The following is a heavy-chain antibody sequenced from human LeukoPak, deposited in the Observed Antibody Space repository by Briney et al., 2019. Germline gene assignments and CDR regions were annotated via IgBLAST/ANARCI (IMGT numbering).Heavy chain of an antibody. CDR3: ARVKDIVLMVYARYAFDI. D-gene: IGHD2-8*01. CDR1: GFTFSSYW. CDR2: IKQDGSEK. J-gene: IGHJ3*02. Sequence: GGSLRLSCAASGFTFSSYWMSWARQAPGKGLEWVANIKQDGSEKYYVDSVKGRFTISRDNAKNSLYLQMNSLRAEDTAVYYFARVKDIVLMVYARYAFDIWGQGTMVTVSS. V-gene: IGHV3-7*01.